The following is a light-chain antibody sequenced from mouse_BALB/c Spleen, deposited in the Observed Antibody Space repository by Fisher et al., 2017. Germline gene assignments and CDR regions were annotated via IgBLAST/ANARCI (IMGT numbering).Light chain of an antibody. Sequence: DIVLTQSTAIMSASPGEKVTMTCRASSSVSSSYLHWYQQKSGTSPKRWIYSTSNLASGVPSRFSGSGSGTSYSLTISRMEAEDAATYYCHQWSSYPTFGGGTKLEIK. J-gene: IGKJ1*01. CDR2: STS. V-gene: IGKV4-57-1*01. CDR3: HQWSSYPT. CDR1: SSVSSSY.